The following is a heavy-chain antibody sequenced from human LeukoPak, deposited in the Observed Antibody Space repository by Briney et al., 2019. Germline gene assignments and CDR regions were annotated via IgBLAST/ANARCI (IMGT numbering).Heavy chain of an antibody. Sequence: GGSLRLSCATSGFTFSRYAMSWVRQAPGKGLEWVSGLHADSGMTYYADSVKGRFTISRDNSKNTLYFQMNSLRAEDTAVYYCVKDFLHGPHIEPVGSVGPFDYWGQGTLVTDSS. CDR3: VKDFLHGPHIEPVGSVGPFDY. CDR1: GFTFSRYA. J-gene: IGHJ4*02. V-gene: IGHV3-23*01. D-gene: IGHD2-2*01. CDR2: LHADSGMT.